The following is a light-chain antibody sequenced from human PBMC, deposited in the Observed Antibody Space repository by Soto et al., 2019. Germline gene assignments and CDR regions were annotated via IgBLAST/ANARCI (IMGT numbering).Light chain of an antibody. V-gene: IGLV2-14*03. CDR3: CSYSGSSTIVV. J-gene: IGLJ2*01. CDR2: DDD. CDR1: SSDVGGYNF. Sequence: QSALTQPASVSGSPGQSITISCTGTSSDVGGYNFVSWYQQHPGKAPRLMILDDDNRPSGVSTRFSGSKSGNTASLTISGLQAEDEADYYCCSYSGSSTIVVFGGGTKLTVL.